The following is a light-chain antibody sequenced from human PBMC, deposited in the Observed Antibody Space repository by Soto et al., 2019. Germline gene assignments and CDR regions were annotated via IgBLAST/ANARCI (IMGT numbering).Light chain of an antibody. Sequence: QAVVTQPPSVSGAPGQRVTTSCTGSSSNIAAGYDVQWYQQPPGTAPKVLIYGNSNRPSGVPDRFSGSKSGTSASLAITGLQAEDEADYYCQAYDSRLSGPVFGGGTKVTVL. CDR1: SSNIAAGYD. V-gene: IGLV1-40*01. J-gene: IGLJ2*01. CDR3: QAYDSRLSGPV. CDR2: GNS.